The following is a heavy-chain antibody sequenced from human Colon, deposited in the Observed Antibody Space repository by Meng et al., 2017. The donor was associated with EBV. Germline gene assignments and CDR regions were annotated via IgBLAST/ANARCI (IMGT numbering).Heavy chain of an antibody. CDR1: GGSLSGAY. Sequence: QVQLQQWGAGLLKASETLSLTCAGNGGSLSGAYWNWSRQPPGKGLEWIGEIIHGGSPSYNPSLKSRVTISIDTSKNQLSLMLSSVTAADTAVYYCARRPTGIDYWGQGTLVTVSS. D-gene: IGHD2-8*02. CDR3: ARRPTGIDY. V-gene: IGHV4-34*12. J-gene: IGHJ4*02. CDR2: IIHGGSP.